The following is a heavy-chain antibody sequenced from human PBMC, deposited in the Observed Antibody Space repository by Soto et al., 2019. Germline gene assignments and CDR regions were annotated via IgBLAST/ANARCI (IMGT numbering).Heavy chain of an antibody. V-gene: IGHV4-34*01. CDR1: GGSFSGYY. CDR3: ARGLFSGSYYWHWFDP. J-gene: IGHJ5*02. D-gene: IGHD1-26*01. Sequence: SETLSLTCAVYGGSFSGYYWSWIRQPPGKGLEWIGEINHSGSTNYNPSLKSRVTISVDTSKNQFSLKLSSVTAADTAVYYCARGLFSGSYYWHWFDPWGQGTLVTVSS. CDR2: INHSGST.